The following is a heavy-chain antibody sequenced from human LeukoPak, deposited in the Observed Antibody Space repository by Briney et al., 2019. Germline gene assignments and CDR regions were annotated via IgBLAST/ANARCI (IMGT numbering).Heavy chain of an antibody. D-gene: IGHD6-19*01. CDR1: GFTFSSYE. Sequence: GGSLRLSCAASGFTFSSYEMNWVRQAPGKGLEWVSYISGGGTTIFYADSVKGRFTISRDNAKNSLYLHMNSLSAEDTAVYYCAKVRPYSSGWYGLMWFDYWSQGTLVTVSS. J-gene: IGHJ4*02. CDR3: AKVRPYSSGWYGLMWFDY. CDR2: ISGGGTTI. V-gene: IGHV3-48*03.